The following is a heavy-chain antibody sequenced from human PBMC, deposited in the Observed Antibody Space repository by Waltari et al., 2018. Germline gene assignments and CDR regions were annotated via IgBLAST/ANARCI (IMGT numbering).Heavy chain of an antibody. CDR1: GYTFTGYY. D-gene: IGHD3-10*01. CDR3: ARFHYGSGSYYSGGMDV. J-gene: IGHJ6*02. V-gene: IGHV1-2*06. CDR2: INPNSGGT. Sequence: QVQLVQSGAEVKKPGASVKVSCKASGYTFTGYYMHWVRQAPGQGLEWMGRINPNSGGTNYAQKFQGRVTMTRDTSISTAYMELSRLRSDDTAVYYCARFHYGSGSYYSGGMDVWGQGTTVTVSS.